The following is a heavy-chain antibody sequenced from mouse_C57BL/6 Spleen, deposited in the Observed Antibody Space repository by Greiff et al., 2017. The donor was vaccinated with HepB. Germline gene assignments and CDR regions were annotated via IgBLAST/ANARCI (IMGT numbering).Heavy chain of an antibody. D-gene: IGHD1-1*01. CDR1: GYTFTSYW. Sequence: QVQLKQPGAELVKPGASVKVSCKASGYTFTSYWMHWVKQRPGQGLEWIGMIHPNSGSTNYNEKFKSKATLTVDKSSSTAYMQLSSLTSEHSAVYYCAITAVVAFGCWGQGTTLTVST. CDR3: AITAVVAFGC. J-gene: IGHJ2*01. V-gene: IGHV1-64*01. CDR2: IHPNSGST.